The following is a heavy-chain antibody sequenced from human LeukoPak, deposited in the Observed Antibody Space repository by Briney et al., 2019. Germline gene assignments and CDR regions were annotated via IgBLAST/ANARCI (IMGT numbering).Heavy chain of an antibody. CDR3: ARGPYDILTGYYPYDY. CDR1: GGSISSYY. J-gene: IGHJ4*02. CDR2: IYYSGST. D-gene: IGHD3-9*01. V-gene: IGHV4-39*07. Sequence: SETLSLTCTVSGGSISSYYWGWLRHPPGKGLEWLGRIYYSGSTYYNPSLKSRVTISVDTSKNHFSLKLSSVTAADTAVYYCARGPYDILTGYYPYDYWGQGALVTVSS.